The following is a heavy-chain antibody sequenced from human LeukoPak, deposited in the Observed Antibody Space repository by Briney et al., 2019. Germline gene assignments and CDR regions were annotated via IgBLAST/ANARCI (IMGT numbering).Heavy chain of an antibody. Sequence: NPSQTLSLTCTVSGGSISSGGHYWNWIRQHPGKGLEWIGYIYYSGSTYYNPSLKSRVTISVDTSKNQFSLKLSSVTAADTAVYYCASMGRYCSSISCYYFDSWGQGTLVTVSS. CDR2: IYYSGST. CDR1: GGSISSGGHY. CDR3: ASMGRYCSSISCYYFDS. D-gene: IGHD2-2*01. V-gene: IGHV4-31*03. J-gene: IGHJ4*02.